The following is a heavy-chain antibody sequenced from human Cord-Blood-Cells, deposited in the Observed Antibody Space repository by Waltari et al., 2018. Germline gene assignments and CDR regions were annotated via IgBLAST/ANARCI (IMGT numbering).Heavy chain of an antibody. D-gene: IGHD3-22*01. Sequence: QLQLQESGPGLVKPSETLSLTCTVSGGSISSSSYYWGWIRQPPGKGLEWIGSIYYRGSTYANPSLKGRVTISVDTSKNQFSLKLSSVTAADTAVYYCASYDSSGLYFDYWGQGTLVTVSS. CDR2: IYYRGST. V-gene: IGHV4-39*07. J-gene: IGHJ4*02. CDR3: ASYDSSGLYFDY. CDR1: GGSISSSSYY.